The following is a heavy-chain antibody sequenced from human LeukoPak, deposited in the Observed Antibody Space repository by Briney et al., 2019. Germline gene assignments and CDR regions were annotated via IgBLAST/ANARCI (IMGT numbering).Heavy chain of an antibody. Sequence: GGSLRLSCAASGFTVSSKYMGWVRQTPGKGLQWVALIYSSGDTYTADSVKGRFTISRDNSENTLYLQMDSLRAEDTAVYYCATGYYFGSGSYGYLDYWGQGTLVTVSS. CDR2: IYSSGDT. D-gene: IGHD3-10*01. V-gene: IGHV3-53*01. CDR3: ATGYYFGSGSYGYLDY. CDR1: GFTVSSKY. J-gene: IGHJ4*02.